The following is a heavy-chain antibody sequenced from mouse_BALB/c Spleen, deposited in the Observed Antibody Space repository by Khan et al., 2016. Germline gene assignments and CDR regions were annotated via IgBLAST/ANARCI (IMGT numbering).Heavy chain of an antibody. J-gene: IGHJ2*01. CDR1: GYTFSSYW. Sequence: VELVESGAELMKPGASVKISCKATGYTFSSYWIEWVKQRPGHGLEWIGEILPGSGSTNYNEKFRGKATFPADTSSTTAYMQLSRLTSSDSAVHYCARTDRRGYFDYWGQGTTLTVSS. V-gene: IGHV1-9*01. CDR3: ARTDRRGYFDY. CDR2: ILPGSGST.